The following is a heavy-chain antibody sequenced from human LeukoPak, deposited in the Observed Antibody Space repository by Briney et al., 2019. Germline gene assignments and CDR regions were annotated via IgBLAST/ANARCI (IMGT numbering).Heavy chain of an antibody. D-gene: IGHD5-24*01. Sequence: SETLSLTCTVSGGSISSSTYYWGCIRQPPGKGLEWIGSIYYSGSTYYNPSLKSRVTISVDTSKNQFSLKLSSVTAADTAVYYCARGGRDGYNILDYWGQGTLVTVSS. CDR2: IYYSGST. J-gene: IGHJ4*02. CDR1: GGSISSSTYY. V-gene: IGHV4-39*07. CDR3: ARGGRDGYNILDY.